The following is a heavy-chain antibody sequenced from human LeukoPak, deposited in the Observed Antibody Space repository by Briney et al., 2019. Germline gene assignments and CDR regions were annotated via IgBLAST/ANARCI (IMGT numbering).Heavy chain of an antibody. CDR1: GYTFTSYG. V-gene: IGHV1-18*01. CDR3: ARGSSWYDAVVGPHDY. Sequence: ASVKVSCKASGYTFTSYGVSWVRQAPGQGLEWMGWISAYNGNTNYAQKLQGRVTMTTDTSTSTAYMELRSLRSDDTAVYYCARGSSWYDAVVGPHDYWGQGTLVTVSS. D-gene: IGHD6-13*01. CDR2: ISAYNGNT. J-gene: IGHJ4*02.